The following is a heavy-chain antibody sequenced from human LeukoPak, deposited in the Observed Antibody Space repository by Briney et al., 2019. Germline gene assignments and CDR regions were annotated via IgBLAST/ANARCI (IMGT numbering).Heavy chain of an antibody. CDR1: GGSISSYY. D-gene: IGHD1-26*01. Sequence: PSETLSLTCTVSGGSISSYYWSWIRQPPGKGLEWIGYIYYSGSTNYNPSLKSRVTISVDTSKNQFSPKLSSVTAADTAVYYCARAAGLSGSYFFDYWGQGTLVTVSS. V-gene: IGHV4-59*01. CDR2: IYYSGST. J-gene: IGHJ4*02. CDR3: ARAAGLSGSYFFDY.